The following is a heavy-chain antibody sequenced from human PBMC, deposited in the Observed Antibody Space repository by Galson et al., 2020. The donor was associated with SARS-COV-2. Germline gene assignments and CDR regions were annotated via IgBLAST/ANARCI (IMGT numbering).Heavy chain of an antibody. J-gene: IGHJ4*02. CDR2: IYYSGST. CDR3: VRGGVAFDY. V-gene: IGHV4-59*01. Sequence: ETSETLSLTCTVSGGSISSYYWSWIRQPPGKELEWIGYIYYSGSTNYNPSLKSRVTMSVDMSKNQFSLKLSSVTAADTAVYYCVRGGVAFDYWGQGTLVTVSS. D-gene: IGHD3-10*01. CDR1: GGSISSYY.